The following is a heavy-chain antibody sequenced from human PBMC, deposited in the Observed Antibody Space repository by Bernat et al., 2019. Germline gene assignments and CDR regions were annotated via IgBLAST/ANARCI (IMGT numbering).Heavy chain of an antibody. Sequence: QVQLVQSGAEVKKPGASVKVSCKASGYTFTSYGISWVRQAPGQGLEWMGLISAYNGNTNYTQKLQGRDTMTTDTSTSTAYMELRSLRSDDTAVYYCARESFILIKTSGNYMDVWGKGTTVTVSS. J-gene: IGHJ6*03. CDR2: ISAYNGNT. V-gene: IGHV1-18*04. CDR1: GYTFTSYG. D-gene: IGHD2/OR15-2a*01. CDR3: ARESFILIKTSGNYMDV.